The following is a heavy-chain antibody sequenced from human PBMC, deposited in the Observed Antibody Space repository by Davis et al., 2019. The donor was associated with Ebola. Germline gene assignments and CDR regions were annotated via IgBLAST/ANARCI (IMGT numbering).Heavy chain of an antibody. V-gene: IGHV3-21*01. CDR3: AAPRITGTSGYYYGMDV. D-gene: IGHD1-20*01. CDR2: ISSSSSYI. J-gene: IGHJ6*02. Sequence: PGGSLRLSCAASGFTVSSNYMSWVRQAPGKGLEWVSSISSSSSYIYYADSVKGRFTISRDNAKNSLYLQMNSLRAEDTAVYYCAAPRITGTSGYYYGMDVWGQGTTVTVSS. CDR1: GFTVSSNY.